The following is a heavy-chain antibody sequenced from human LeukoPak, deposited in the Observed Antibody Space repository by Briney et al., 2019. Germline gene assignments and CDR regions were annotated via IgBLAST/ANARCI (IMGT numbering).Heavy chain of an antibody. Sequence: GGSLRLSCAASGFTVSSNYMSWVRQAPGKGLEWVSVIYSGGSTYYADSVKGRFTISRDNSKNTLYLQMNSLRAEDTAVYYCASSSVYYAREDYWGQGTLVTVPS. D-gene: IGHD3-22*01. V-gene: IGHV3-53*01. J-gene: IGHJ4*02. CDR1: GFTVSSNY. CDR3: ASSSVYYAREDY. CDR2: IYSGGST.